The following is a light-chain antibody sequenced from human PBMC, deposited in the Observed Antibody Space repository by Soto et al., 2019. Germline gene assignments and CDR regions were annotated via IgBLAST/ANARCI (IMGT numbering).Light chain of an antibody. Sequence: QSALTQPPSASGCPGQSVTMSCTGTSSDVGNYDSVSWYQHHPGKAPQAVIYEVNKRPSGVPDRFSGSKSGNTASLTVSGLQAEDEGDYYCSSYAGSNNYVFGTGTKVTVL. J-gene: IGLJ1*01. CDR3: SSYAGSNNYV. V-gene: IGLV2-8*01. CDR2: EVN. CDR1: SSDVGNYDS.